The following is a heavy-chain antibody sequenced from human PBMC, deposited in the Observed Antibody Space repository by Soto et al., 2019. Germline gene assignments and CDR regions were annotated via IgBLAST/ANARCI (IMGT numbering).Heavy chain of an antibody. CDR3: AKDVRSSGYYGSYGMDV. Sequence: GGSLRLSCAASGFTFSSHVMTWVRQSTGKGLEWVSTIRDSGGGTSYADSVKGRFTISRDNSKNTLYLQMNSLRAEDTAVYYCAKDVRSSGYYGSYGMDVWGQGTTVT. J-gene: IGHJ6*02. CDR2: IRDSGGGT. D-gene: IGHD3-22*01. CDR1: GFTFSSHV. V-gene: IGHV3-23*01.